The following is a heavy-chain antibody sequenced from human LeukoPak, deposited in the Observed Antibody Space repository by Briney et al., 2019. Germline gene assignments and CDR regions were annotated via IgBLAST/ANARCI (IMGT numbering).Heavy chain of an antibody. D-gene: IGHD3-3*01. CDR3: ARGTYDFWTGYYVDY. J-gene: IGHJ4*02. CDR1: GFTFSSYE. V-gene: IGHV3-48*03. CDR2: ISSAATTI. Sequence: GGSLRLSCAVSGFTFSSYEMNWVRQAPGKGLEWVSYISSAATTIYYADSVKGRFTISRDNAKNPLYLQMNSLTAEDTAVYFCARGTYDFWTGYYVDYWGQGTLVTVSS.